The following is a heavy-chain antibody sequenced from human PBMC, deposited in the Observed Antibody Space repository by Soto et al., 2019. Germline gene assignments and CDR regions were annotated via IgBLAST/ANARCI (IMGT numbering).Heavy chain of an antibody. CDR2: ISSSGSTI. J-gene: IGHJ6*02. Sequence: GGSLRLSCAASGFTFSDYHMSWIRPTPGKGLEWVSYISSSGSTIYYADSVKGRFTISRDNAKNSLYLQMNSLRAEDTAVYYCARLGSGHYYYYYGMDVWGQGTTVTVSS. V-gene: IGHV3-11*01. D-gene: IGHD2-15*01. CDR1: GFTFSDYH. CDR3: ARLGSGHYYYYYGMDV.